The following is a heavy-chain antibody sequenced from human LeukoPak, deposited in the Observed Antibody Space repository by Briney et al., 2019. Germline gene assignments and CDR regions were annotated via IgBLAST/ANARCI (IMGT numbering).Heavy chain of an antibody. Sequence: PGGSLRLSCAASGFTFSNYAMHWVRQAPGKRLEYVSAISSNGGSTYYANSVKGRFTISRDKSKNTVYLKMGSMRVEDMAVYYCARETRRGDAFDIWGQGTMVTVSS. V-gene: IGHV3-64*01. J-gene: IGHJ3*02. CDR1: GFTFSNYA. CDR2: ISSNGGST. CDR3: ARETRRGDAFDI. D-gene: IGHD3-16*01.